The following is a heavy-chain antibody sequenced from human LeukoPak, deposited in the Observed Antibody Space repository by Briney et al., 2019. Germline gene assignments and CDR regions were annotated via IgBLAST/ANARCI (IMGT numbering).Heavy chain of an antibody. Sequence: AKVSCKASGYTFTSYDINWVRQATGQGLEWMGWMNSNSGNTGYAQKFQGRVTITRNTSISTAYMELSSLRSEDTAVYYCARVGWFGELLVRSNYFDYWGQRTLVTVSS. CDR2: MNSNSGNT. CDR1: GYTFTSYD. J-gene: IGHJ4*02. D-gene: IGHD3-10*01. CDR3: ARVGWFGELLVRSNYFDY. V-gene: IGHV1-8*03.